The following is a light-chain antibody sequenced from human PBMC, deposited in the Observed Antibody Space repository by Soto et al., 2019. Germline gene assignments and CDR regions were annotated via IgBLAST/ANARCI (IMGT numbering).Light chain of an antibody. CDR3: CSNAGSSSYV. J-gene: IGLJ1*01. Sequence: QSALTQPASVSGSPGQSITISCTETSSVVGSYNLVSWYQHHPGKAPKLMIYEVSKRPSGASNRFSGSKSGNTASLTISGLQAEDEADYYCCSNAGSSSYVFGTGTKVTVL. CDR2: EVS. V-gene: IGLV2-23*02. CDR1: SSVVGSYNL.